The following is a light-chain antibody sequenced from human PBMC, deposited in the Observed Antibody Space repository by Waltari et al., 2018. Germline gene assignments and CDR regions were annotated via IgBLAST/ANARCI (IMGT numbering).Light chain of an antibody. V-gene: IGKV4-1*01. Sequence: DIVMTQSPDSLAVSLGERATINCKYSQTVLKKSDNKNYLGWYQQKSGQPPKLLLYWSSTRESGVPDRFTGSGSGTDFTLTISSLQPEDVAVYYCLQYYTTLPAFGQGTKVEIQ. J-gene: IGKJ1*01. CDR3: LQYYTTLPA. CDR2: WSS. CDR1: QTVLKKSDNKNY.